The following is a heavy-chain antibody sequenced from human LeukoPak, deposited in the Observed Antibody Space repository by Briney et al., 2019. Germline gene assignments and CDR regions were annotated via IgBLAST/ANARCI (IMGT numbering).Heavy chain of an antibody. Sequence: ASVKVSCKASGYSFAGYYMHWVRQAPGQGLEWMGWINPKIGGTNYAQKFQGRVTMTRDTSISTAYMELSRPRSDDTAVYYCAREIGSGSFLDNWGQGTLVTVSS. CDR1: GYSFAGYY. D-gene: IGHD3-10*01. CDR2: INPKIGGT. CDR3: AREIGSGSFLDN. V-gene: IGHV1-2*02. J-gene: IGHJ4*02.